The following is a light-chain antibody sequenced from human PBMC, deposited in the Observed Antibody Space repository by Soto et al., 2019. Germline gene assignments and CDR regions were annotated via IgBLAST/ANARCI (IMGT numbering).Light chain of an antibody. CDR2: AAS. CDR1: QSIRFY. Sequence: DIQMTQSPSSVSASVGDRVTITCRASQSIRFYLNWYQQKPGKAPKVLIYAASNLQSGVPSRFSGSGSGTDFTLTITNLQPEDFATYFCQQSHSTPLTFGQGTRLQIK. V-gene: IGKV1-39*01. J-gene: IGKJ5*01. CDR3: QQSHSTPLT.